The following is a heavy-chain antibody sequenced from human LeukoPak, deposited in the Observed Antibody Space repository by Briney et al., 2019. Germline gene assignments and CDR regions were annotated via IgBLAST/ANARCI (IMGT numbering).Heavy chain of an antibody. Sequence: GGSLRLSCAASGFTFSSYSMNWVRQAPGKGLERVSSISSTGSYIFYADSVKGRFTISRDNAKNSLYLQMNSLRAEDTAVYYCAREMDDILTGYGLDYWGQGTLVTVSS. D-gene: IGHD3-9*01. CDR2: ISSTGSYI. CDR3: AREMDDILTGYGLDY. CDR1: GFTFSSYS. V-gene: IGHV3-21*01. J-gene: IGHJ4*02.